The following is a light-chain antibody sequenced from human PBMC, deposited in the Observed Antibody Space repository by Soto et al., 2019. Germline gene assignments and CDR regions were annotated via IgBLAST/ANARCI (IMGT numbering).Light chain of an antibody. CDR3: QQRKSWLT. V-gene: IGKV3-11*01. CDR1: ESVSGY. CDR2: DAS. Sequence: IIVTQSPATLYENTEERASLSCRASESVSGYLAWYQQKPGQAPRLLIYDASNRATGIPARFSGSGSGTDFTLTSSSLEPEDFAVYYCQQRKSWLTIGGGTNV. J-gene: IGKJ4*01.